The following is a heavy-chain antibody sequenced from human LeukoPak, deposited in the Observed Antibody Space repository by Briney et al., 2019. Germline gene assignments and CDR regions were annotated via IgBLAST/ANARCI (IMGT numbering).Heavy chain of an antibody. V-gene: IGHV4-59*08. CDR3: ARLGSRTDRENDY. CDR2: IYYSGST. Sequence: SETLSLTCSVSGGSITSGYWSWIRQPPGKGLEWIGYIYYSGSTNYSPSLKSRVTISVDTSKNQFSLKLSSVTAADTAVYYCARLGSRTDRENDYWGQGTLVTVSS. CDR1: GGSITSGY. J-gene: IGHJ4*02. D-gene: IGHD3-10*01.